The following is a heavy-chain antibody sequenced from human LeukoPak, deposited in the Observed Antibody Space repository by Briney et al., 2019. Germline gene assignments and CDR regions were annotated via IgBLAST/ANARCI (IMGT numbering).Heavy chain of an antibody. CDR1: GFTFSSYG. Sequence: GGSLRLSCAASGFTFSSYGMHWVRQAPGKGLEWVAVISYDGSNKYYADSVKGRFTISRDNSKNTLYLQMNSLRAEDTAVYYCAREGAPGYDFWSGYYRPLDYWGQGTLVTVSS. J-gene: IGHJ4*02. D-gene: IGHD3-3*01. CDR3: AREGAPGYDFWSGYYRPLDY. V-gene: IGHV3-30*03. CDR2: ISYDGSNK.